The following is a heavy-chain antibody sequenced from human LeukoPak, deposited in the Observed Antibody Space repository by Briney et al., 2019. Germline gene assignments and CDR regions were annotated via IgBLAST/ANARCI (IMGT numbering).Heavy chain of an antibody. CDR1: GGSITTTNY. V-gene: IGHV4-4*02. J-gene: IGHJ4*02. CDR2: VSLAGCT. CDR3: SRESGPFCPFGH. Sequence: SGTLSLTCGVSGGSITTTNYWSCVRQPPGGGLEWIGEVSLAGCTRYNPSLKNRVNISIDESKNHLYLNLASVTAADTAVYYCSRESGPFCPFGHWGQGTLVAVTS. D-gene: IGHD1-26*01.